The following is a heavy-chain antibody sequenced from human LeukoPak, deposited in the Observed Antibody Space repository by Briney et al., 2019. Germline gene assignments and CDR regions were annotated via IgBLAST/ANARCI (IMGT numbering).Heavy chain of an antibody. D-gene: IGHD3-10*01. Sequence: SETLSLTCTVSGGSISSSSYYWGWIRQPPGKGLEWIGSIYYSGSTYYNPSLKSRVTISVDTSKNQFSLKLSSVTAADTAVYYCARALPYYYGSGSYYPFDYWGQGTLVTVSS. CDR3: ARALPYYYGSGSYYPFDY. CDR1: GGSISSSSYY. CDR2: IYYSGST. V-gene: IGHV4-39*01. J-gene: IGHJ4*02.